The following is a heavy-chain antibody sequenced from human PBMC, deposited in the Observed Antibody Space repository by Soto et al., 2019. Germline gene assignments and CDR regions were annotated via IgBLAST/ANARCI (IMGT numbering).Heavy chain of an antibody. CDR1: GYSFTTFD. CDR3: ASGVSNGVDY. J-gene: IGHJ4*02. D-gene: IGHD2-8*01. CDR2: VTPVSGYA. V-gene: IGHV1-8*01. Sequence: QVQLVQSGAEVKRPGASVKVSCTPSGYSFTTFDINWVRQAAGQGFEWMGWVTPVSGYARLAQKFQGRVTMTRDISLSTVYMELSGLTLEDTARYDCASGVSNGVDYWGQGSLVTVSS.